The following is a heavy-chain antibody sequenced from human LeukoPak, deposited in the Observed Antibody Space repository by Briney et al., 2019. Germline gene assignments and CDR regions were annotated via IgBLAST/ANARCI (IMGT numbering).Heavy chain of an antibody. CDR1: GFTFSSYS. V-gene: IGHV3-21*01. CDR3: ARGPRGSGVDNWFDP. CDR2: ISSSSSYI. Sequence: GGALRLFCAASGFTFSSYSMNWVRQAPGKGLEWVSSISSSSSYIYYADSVKGRFTISRDNAKNSLYLQMNSLRAADTAVYYCARGPRGSGVDNWFDPWGQGTLVTVSS. J-gene: IGHJ5*02. D-gene: IGHD2-15*01.